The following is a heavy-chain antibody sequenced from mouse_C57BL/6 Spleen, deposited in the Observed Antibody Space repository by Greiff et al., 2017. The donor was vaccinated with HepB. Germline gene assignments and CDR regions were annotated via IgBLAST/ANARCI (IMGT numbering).Heavy chain of an antibody. Sequence: QVQLQQSGAELVKPGASVKMSCKASGYTFTSYWITWVKQRPGQGLEWIGDIYPGSGSTNYNEKFKSKATLTVDTSSSTAYMQLSSLTSEDSAVYYCARSDYDYDGLFAYWGQGTLVTVSA. CDR3: ARSDYDYDGLFAY. V-gene: IGHV1-55*01. J-gene: IGHJ3*01. D-gene: IGHD2-4*01. CDR2: IYPGSGST. CDR1: GYTFTSYW.